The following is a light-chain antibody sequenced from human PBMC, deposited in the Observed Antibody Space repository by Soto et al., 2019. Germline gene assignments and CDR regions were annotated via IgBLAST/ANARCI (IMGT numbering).Light chain of an antibody. V-gene: IGLV1-44*01. Sequence: SVLTQPPSASGTPGQRVTISCSGSRSSVGSNTVNWYQHLPGTAPKLLIYSNNHRPSGVPDRFSASKAGASASLAISGLQSDDEGDYYCAAWDASLGGFYVFGSGTKVTVL. CDR3: AAWDASLGGFYV. J-gene: IGLJ1*01. CDR1: RSSVGSNT. CDR2: SNN.